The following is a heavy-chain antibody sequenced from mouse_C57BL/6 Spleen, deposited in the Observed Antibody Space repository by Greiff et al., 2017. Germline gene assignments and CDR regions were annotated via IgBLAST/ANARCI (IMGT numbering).Heavy chain of an antibody. CDR1: GYSITSGYD. Sequence: EVKLQESGPGMVKPSQSLSLTCTVTGYSITSGYDWHWIRHFPGNKLEWMGYISYSGSTNYNPSLKSRISITHDTSKNHFFLKLNSVTTEDTATYYCARGGFYSNLFAYWGQGTLVTVSA. V-gene: IGHV3-1*01. CDR3: ARGGFYSNLFAY. CDR2: ISYSGST. J-gene: IGHJ3*01. D-gene: IGHD2-5*01.